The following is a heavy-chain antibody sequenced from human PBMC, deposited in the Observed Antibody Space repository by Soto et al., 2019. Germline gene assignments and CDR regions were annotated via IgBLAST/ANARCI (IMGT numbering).Heavy chain of an antibody. CDR2: IYYSGNT. V-gene: IGHV4-59*01. CDR3: ARLGGLAARLFDP. CDR1: GGSISDYY. J-gene: IGHJ5*02. D-gene: IGHD6-6*01. Sequence: SETLSLTCTVSGGSISDYYWSWIRQPPGKGLEWIGFIYYSGNTNYNPSLKTRVTMSMDTSKNQLSPKLSSVTAADTAVYYCARLGGLAARLFDPWGQGTPVTVSS.